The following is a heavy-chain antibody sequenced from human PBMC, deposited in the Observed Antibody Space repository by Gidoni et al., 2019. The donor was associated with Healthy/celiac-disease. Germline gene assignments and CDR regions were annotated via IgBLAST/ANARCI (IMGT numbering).Heavy chain of an antibody. CDR3: AREGRITMVRGDPFDY. CDR1: GFPFSTDS. Sequence: EVQLVESGGGLVKPGGSLRLSCAASGFPFSTDSMNWGRQAPGKGLEWVSSISSSSSYIYYADSVKGRFTISRDNAKNSLYLQMNSLRAEDTAVYYCAREGRITMVRGDPFDYWGQGTLVTASS. J-gene: IGHJ4*02. CDR2: ISSSSSYI. D-gene: IGHD3-10*01. V-gene: IGHV3-21*01.